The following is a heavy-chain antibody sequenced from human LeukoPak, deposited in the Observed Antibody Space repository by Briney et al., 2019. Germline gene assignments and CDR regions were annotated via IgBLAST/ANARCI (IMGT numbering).Heavy chain of an antibody. D-gene: IGHD5-18*01. CDR2: INGYGSST. Sequence: PGGSLRLSCAASGFTFISYWMHWVRQAPGKGLVWVSRINGYGSSTGFADSVKGRFTISRDNAKNTLYLQMNSLRAEDTAVYYCARDAPGNTALDYWGQGTLVTVSS. J-gene: IGHJ4*02. CDR3: ARDAPGNTALDY. V-gene: IGHV3-74*01. CDR1: GFTFISYW.